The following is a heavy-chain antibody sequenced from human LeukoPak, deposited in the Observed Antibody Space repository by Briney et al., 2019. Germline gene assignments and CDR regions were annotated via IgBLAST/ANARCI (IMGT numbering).Heavy chain of an antibody. CDR3: ATTRPYGTTWAGAFED. Sequence: GGSLRLSCAASGFILSSHGLSWVRQAPGKRLEWVSTVTSRGGTDYTDSVKGRFIISRDNSKNTLLLQMNSLRAEDTAVYYCATTRPYGTTWAGAFEDWGQGTPVTVSS. CDR1: GFILSSHG. V-gene: IGHV3-23*01. CDR2: VTSRGGT. J-gene: IGHJ4*01. D-gene: IGHD6-19*01.